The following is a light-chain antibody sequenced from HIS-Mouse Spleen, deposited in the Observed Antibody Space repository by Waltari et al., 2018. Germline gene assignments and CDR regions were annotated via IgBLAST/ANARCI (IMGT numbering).Light chain of an antibody. CDR1: SGSIASTY. J-gene: IGLJ3*02. V-gene: IGLV6-57*04. Sequence: NFMLTQPHSVSESPGKTVTIPCTRSSGSIASTYLQWYQQRPGSAPTTVIYEDNQRPSGVPDRFSGSIDSSSNSASLTISGLKTEDEADYYCQSYDSSNLWVFGGGTKLTVL. CDR3: QSYDSSNLWV. CDR2: EDN.